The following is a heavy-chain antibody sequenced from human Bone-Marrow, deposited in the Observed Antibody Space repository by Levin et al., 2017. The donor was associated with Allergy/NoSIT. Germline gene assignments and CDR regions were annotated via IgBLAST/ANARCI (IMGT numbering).Heavy chain of an antibody. Sequence: HPGGSLRLSCAASGFTVGNNYMSWVRQAPGKGLEWVSLIYSVGTTSYANSVKGRFTISRDNSKNTLYLQMDSLRVEDTAVYYCAGGPSRGYWGQGTLVTVSS. J-gene: IGHJ4*02. CDR3: AGGPSRGY. CDR2: IYSVGTT. CDR1: GFTVGNNY. D-gene: IGHD3-16*01. V-gene: IGHV3-53*01.